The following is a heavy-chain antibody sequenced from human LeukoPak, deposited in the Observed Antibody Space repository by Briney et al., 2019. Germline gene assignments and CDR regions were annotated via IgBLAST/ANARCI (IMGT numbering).Heavy chain of an antibody. Sequence: SETLSLTCAVYGGSFSGYYWSWIRQPPGKGLEWIGEINHSGSTNYNPSLKSRVTISVDTSKNQFSLKLSSVTAADTAVYYCARAEWYWLDYWGQGTLVTVSS. D-gene: IGHD3-3*01. CDR2: INHSGST. CDR1: GGSFSGYY. J-gene: IGHJ4*02. V-gene: IGHV4-34*01. CDR3: ARAEWYWLDY.